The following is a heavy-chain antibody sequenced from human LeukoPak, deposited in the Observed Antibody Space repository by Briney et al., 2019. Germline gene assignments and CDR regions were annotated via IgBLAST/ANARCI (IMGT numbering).Heavy chain of an antibody. J-gene: IGHJ5*02. CDR3: ARAELWSGAGKQDNWFDP. Sequence: SLRLSCAASGFAFSSYWMHWVRQAPGTGLVWVSRINSDGSSTSYADSVKGRFTISRDNAKNTLYLQMNSLRAEDTAVYYCARAELWSGAGKQDNWFDPWGQGTLVTVSS. V-gene: IGHV3-74*01. CDR2: INSDGSST. D-gene: IGHD3-3*01. CDR1: GFAFSSYW.